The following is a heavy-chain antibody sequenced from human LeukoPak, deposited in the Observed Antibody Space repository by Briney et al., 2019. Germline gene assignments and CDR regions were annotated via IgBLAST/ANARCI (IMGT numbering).Heavy chain of an antibody. D-gene: IGHD6-6*01. V-gene: IGHV3-30-3*01. J-gene: IGHJ4*02. CDR3: ARGFRIAARPVDY. CDR1: GFTFSSYA. Sequence: PGGSLRLSCAASGFTFSSYAMHWVRQAPGKGLEWVAVISYDGGNKYYADSVKGRFTISRDNSKNTLYLQMNSLRAEDTAVYYCARGFRIAARPVDYWGQGTLVTVSS. CDR2: ISYDGGNK.